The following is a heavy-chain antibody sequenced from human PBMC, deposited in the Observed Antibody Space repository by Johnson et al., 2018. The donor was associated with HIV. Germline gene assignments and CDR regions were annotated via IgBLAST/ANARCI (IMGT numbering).Heavy chain of an antibody. CDR2: ISSSGRTI. CDR3: ARGVKQQLSVVDAFDI. V-gene: IGHV3-11*04. D-gene: IGHD6-13*01. CDR1: GFTFSDYY. J-gene: IGHJ3*02. Sequence: QMLLVESGGGLVRPGGSLRLSCAASGFTFSDYYMTWIRQAPGKGLECVSYISSSGRTIYYADSVKGRFTLSRDNSKNRLYLQMNSLRAEDTAVYFCARGVKQQLSVVDAFDIWGQGTMVTVSS.